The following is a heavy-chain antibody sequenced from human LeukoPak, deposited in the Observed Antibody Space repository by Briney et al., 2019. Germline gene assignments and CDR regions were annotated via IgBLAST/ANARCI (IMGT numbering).Heavy chain of an antibody. CDR3: AKDPNYYDSSGYNSEFDY. Sequence: GGSLRLSCAASGFTFSSYGMHWVRQAPGKGLEWVAFIRYDGSNKHYADSVKGRFTISRDNSKNTLYLQMNSLRAEDTAVYYCAKDPNYYDSSGYNSEFDYWGQGTLVTVSS. V-gene: IGHV3-30*02. J-gene: IGHJ4*02. CDR2: IRYDGSNK. D-gene: IGHD3-22*01. CDR1: GFTFSSYG.